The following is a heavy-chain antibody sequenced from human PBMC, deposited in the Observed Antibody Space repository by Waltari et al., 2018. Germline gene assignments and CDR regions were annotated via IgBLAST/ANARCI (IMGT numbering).Heavy chain of an antibody. Sequence: QLQLQESGPGLVKPSETLSLTCTVSGGSISSSSYYWGWIRQPPGKGLEWIGSIYYSGSTYYNPSLKSRVTISVDTSKNQFSLKLSAVTAADTAVYYCARERLQKGRGLDYWGQGTLVTVSS. D-gene: IGHD6-25*01. CDR2: IYYSGST. CDR1: GGSISSSSYY. V-gene: IGHV4-39*07. CDR3: ARERLQKGRGLDY. J-gene: IGHJ4*02.